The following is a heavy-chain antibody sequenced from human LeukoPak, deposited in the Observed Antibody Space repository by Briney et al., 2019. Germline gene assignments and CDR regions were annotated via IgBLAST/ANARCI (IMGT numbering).Heavy chain of an antibody. CDR3: ARQYYYDSSGYLPI. CDR2: IQYSGRT. J-gene: IGHJ3*02. CDR1: GGSISSYY. V-gene: IGHV4-59*08. D-gene: IGHD3-22*01. Sequence: QPSGTLSLTCTVSGGSISSYYWSWIRQPPGKGLEWIGYIQYSGRTKYNPSLKSRVTISVDTSKRQFSLKLSSVTAADTAVYYCARQYYYDSSGYLPIWGQGTMVTVSS.